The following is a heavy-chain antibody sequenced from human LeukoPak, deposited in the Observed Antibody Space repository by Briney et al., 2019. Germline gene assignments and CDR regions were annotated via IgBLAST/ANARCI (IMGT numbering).Heavy chain of an antibody. CDR2: IIPILGIA. V-gene: IGHV1-69*04. CDR3: ARAGPSSWYGSYYYYGMDA. CDR1: GGTFSSYA. Sequence: SVKVSCKASGGTFSSYAISWVRQAPGQGLEWMGRIIPILGIANYAQKFQGRVTITADKSTSTAYMELSSLRSEDTAVYYCARAGPSSWYGSYYYYGMDAWGQGTTVTVSS. J-gene: IGHJ6*02. D-gene: IGHD6-13*01.